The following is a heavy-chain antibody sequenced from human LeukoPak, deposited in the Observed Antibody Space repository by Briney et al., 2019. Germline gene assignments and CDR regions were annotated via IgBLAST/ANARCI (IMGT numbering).Heavy chain of an antibody. CDR3: STTVTGIAGMDV. CDR2: IISKAGGGTT. CDR1: GFTVTNAW. D-gene: IGHD4-17*01. Sequence: GGSLRLSCAASGFTVTNAWMSWVRQTPGKGLEWVARIISKAGGGTTDYASPVKGRLIISRDDSKNMLYLQMNSLTIEDTAVYYCSTTVTGIAGMDVWGKGTTVTVSS. J-gene: IGHJ6*03. V-gene: IGHV3-15*01.